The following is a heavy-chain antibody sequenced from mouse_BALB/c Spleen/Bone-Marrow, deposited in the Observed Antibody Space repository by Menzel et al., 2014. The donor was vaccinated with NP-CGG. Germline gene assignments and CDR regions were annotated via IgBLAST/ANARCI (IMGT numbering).Heavy chain of an antibody. V-gene: IGHV1-69*01. D-gene: IGHD2-4*01. CDR2: IDTSDSYI. CDR1: GYTFTDKW. CDR3: ARGGHDFSLDC. Sequence: QVQLQQSGAEFVMPGASVKMSCKASGYTFTDKWMHWVKQRPGQGLEWIGAIDTSDSYINYNQKFKGKASLTVDASSSTAYMPLSSLTSDDSAVYYCARGGHDFSLDCWGQGTSVIVSS. J-gene: IGHJ4*01.